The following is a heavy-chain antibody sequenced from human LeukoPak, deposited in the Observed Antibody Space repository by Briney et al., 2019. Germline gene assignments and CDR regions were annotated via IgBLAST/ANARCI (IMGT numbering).Heavy chain of an antibody. J-gene: IGHJ4*02. CDR1: GFTFSSYW. Sequence: GGSLRLSCAASGFTFSSYWMNWVRQAPGKGLEWVAFIRYDGSNKYYADSVKGRFTISRDNARNSLYLQMNSLRGEDTAVYYCARGTTVTAGWIDYWGQGTLVTVSS. CDR3: ARGTTVTAGWIDY. D-gene: IGHD4-17*01. V-gene: IGHV3-30*02. CDR2: IRYDGSNK.